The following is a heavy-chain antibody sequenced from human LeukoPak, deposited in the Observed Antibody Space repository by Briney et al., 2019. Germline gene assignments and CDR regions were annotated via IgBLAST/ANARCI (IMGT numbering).Heavy chain of an antibody. CDR1: GGTFSSYA. J-gene: IGHJ6*03. CDR2: IIPMFGTA. D-gene: IGHD1-26*01. V-gene: IGHV1-69*01. Sequence: SSVKVSYKASGGTFSSYAISWVRQAPGQGLEWMVGIIPMFGTANYAQKFQGRVTITADQSTSTAYMELSSLRSEDTAVYYCARGELGGYYYYYYMDVWGKGTTVTVSS. CDR3: ARGELGGYYYYYYMDV.